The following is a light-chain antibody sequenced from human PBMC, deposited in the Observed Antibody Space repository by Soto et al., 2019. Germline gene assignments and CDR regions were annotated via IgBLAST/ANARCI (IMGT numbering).Light chain of an antibody. CDR1: QSVSSSS. Sequence: EIVLTQSPDTLSVSPGERTTLSCRASQSVSSSSLAWYQQKPGQAPRLLIYGASNRATGIPDRFSGSGSGKDFTLTISRLEPEDFAVYYCQQYGSSPLCTFGQGTKVDIK. J-gene: IGKJ1*01. CDR2: GAS. CDR3: QQYGSSPLCT. V-gene: IGKV3-20*01.